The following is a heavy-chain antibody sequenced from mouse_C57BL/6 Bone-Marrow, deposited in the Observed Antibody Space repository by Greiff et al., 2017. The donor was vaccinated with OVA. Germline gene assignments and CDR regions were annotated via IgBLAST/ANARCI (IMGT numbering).Heavy chain of an antibody. CDR3: ARGVTTVVASYWYFDV. D-gene: IGHD1-1*01. Sequence: DVKLQESGPGLAKPSQTLSLTCSVTGYSITSDYWNWIRKFPGNKLEYMGYISYSGSTYYNPSLKSRISITRDTSKNQYYLQLNSVTTEDTATYYCARGVTTVVASYWYFDVWGTGTTVTVSS. CDR2: ISYSGST. J-gene: IGHJ1*03. CDR1: GYSITSDY. V-gene: IGHV3-8*01.